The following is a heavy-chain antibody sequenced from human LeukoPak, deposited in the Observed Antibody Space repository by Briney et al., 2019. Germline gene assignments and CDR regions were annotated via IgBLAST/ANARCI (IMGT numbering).Heavy chain of an antibody. Sequence: GGSLRLSCAASGFTFSSYGMSWVRQAPGKGLEWVSAISGSGGSTYYADSVKGRFTISRDNSKNTLYLQMNSLRAEDTAVYYCAKGTAPYDSSGYLDYWGQGTLVTVSS. V-gene: IGHV3-23*01. CDR2: ISGSGGST. CDR1: GFTFSSYG. CDR3: AKGTAPYDSSGYLDY. J-gene: IGHJ4*02. D-gene: IGHD3-22*01.